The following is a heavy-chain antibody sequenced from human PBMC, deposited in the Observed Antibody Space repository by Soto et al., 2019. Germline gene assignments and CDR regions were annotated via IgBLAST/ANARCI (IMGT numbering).Heavy chain of an antibody. CDR2: MYSGGDI. D-gene: IGHD3-16*01. Sequence: EVQLVESGGGSVQPGESLRLSCLVSGFTVNTNYMYWVRQAPGRGLEWVSVMYSGGDIHYADSVRGRFTISRDTSENTLYLRMDNLRVEDTAVYFCVSRIPSWVFDYWGQGTLVTVSS. CDR1: GFTVNTNY. V-gene: IGHV3-53*01. CDR3: VSRIPSWVFDY. J-gene: IGHJ4*01.